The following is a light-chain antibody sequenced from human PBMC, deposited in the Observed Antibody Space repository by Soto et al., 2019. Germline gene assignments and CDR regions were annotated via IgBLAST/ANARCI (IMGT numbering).Light chain of an antibody. CDR1: QSISSW. Sequence: DIRMTQSPSTLSASVGDRVTITCRASQSISSWLAWYQQKPGKAPKLLIYDASTLQSGVPSRFSGSGYGTEFTLTISSLQPDDFATYYCQQYDIYSRTFGQGTKVEIK. V-gene: IGKV1-5*01. J-gene: IGKJ1*01. CDR3: QQYDIYSRT. CDR2: DAS.